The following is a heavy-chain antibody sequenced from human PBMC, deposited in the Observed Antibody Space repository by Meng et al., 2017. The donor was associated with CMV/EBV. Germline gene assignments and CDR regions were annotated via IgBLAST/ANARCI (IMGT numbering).Heavy chain of an antibody. D-gene: IGHD2-21*01. Sequence: GESLKISCVVSRFVFSTYEMNWVRPTPGKGLEWLSSLSSSGRTIPYADSVQGRFTLSRDNAKNSLYLQMNSLRAEDSGIYYCARVVVRSSSGVDYWGQGTLVTVSS. J-gene: IGHJ4*02. V-gene: IGHV3-48*03. CDR1: RFVFSTYE. CDR2: LSSSGRTI. CDR3: ARVVVRSSSGVDY.